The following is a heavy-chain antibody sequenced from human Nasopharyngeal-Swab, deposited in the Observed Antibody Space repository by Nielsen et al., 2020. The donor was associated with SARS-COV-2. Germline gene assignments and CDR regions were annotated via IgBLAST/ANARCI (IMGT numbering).Heavy chain of an antibody. V-gene: IGHV3-7*01. Sequence: GGSLRLSCAASGFSGSSYRMNWVRQATGKGMEWVSNIKQDGSERYYVDSVRGRFTISRDNAKDSLYLQMNSLRAEDSAVYYCARDSRIQLWFSFDYWGQGPLVTVSS. CDR3: ARDSRIQLWFSFDY. CDR1: GFSGSSYR. CDR2: IKQDGSER. J-gene: IGHJ4*02. D-gene: IGHD5-18*01.